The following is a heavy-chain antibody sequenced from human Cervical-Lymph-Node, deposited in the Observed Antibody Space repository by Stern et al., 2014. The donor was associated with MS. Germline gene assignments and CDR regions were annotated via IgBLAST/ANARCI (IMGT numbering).Heavy chain of an antibody. V-gene: IGHV1-18*01. Sequence: QVQLVESGAEVKTPGASVKVSCKTSGYTFNTYGISWVRQAPGQGLEWMGWISPYNGHATYAQKVQGRVTMTADTSTSTAYMELRNLRSDDTAVYYCARDQGWDIVAVPGADEKNSYYGMDVWGQGTTVTVSS. D-gene: IGHD2-2*01. CDR1: GYTFNTYG. CDR2: ISPYNGHA. J-gene: IGHJ6*02. CDR3: ARDQGWDIVAVPGADEKNSYYGMDV.